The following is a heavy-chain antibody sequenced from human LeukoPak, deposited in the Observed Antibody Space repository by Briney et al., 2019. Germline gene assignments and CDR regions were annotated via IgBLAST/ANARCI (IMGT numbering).Heavy chain of an antibody. CDR1: GFPFSDYS. CDR2: ISGSSDYI. J-gene: IGHJ2*01. CDR3: VRDLVRGVHPVFYFDL. Sequence: GGSLRLSCAASGFPFSDYSMNWVRQAPGKGLEWVSSISGSSDYIYSAYSVKGRFTISRDNAKTSLYLQMTSLRAEDTAVYFCVRDLVRGVHPVFYFDLWGRGTLVTVSS. D-gene: IGHD3-10*01. V-gene: IGHV3-21*01.